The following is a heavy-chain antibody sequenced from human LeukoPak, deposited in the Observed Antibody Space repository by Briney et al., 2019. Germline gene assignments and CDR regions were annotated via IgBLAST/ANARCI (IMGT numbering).Heavy chain of an antibody. CDR1: GGSISSSSYY. J-gene: IGHJ5*02. CDR2: IYYSGST. Sequence: SETLSLTCTVSGGSISSSSYYWGWIRQPPGKGLEWIGSIYYSGSTYYNPSLKSRVTISVDTSKNQFSLKLSSVTAADTAIYYCAKNGQSGFSFDPWGQGTLVTVSS. V-gene: IGHV4-39*07. CDR3: AKNGQSGFSFDP. D-gene: IGHD2-8*01.